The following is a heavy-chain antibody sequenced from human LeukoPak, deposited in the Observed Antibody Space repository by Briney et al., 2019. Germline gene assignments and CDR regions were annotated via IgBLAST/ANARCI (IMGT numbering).Heavy chain of an antibody. D-gene: IGHD2-2*01. CDR2: IYHSGST. V-gene: IGHV4-39*07. CDR1: GGSISSGDYY. CDR3: ARCDPVRVVPAAYFRFDP. J-gene: IGHJ5*02. Sequence: PSETLSLTCTVSGGSISSGDYYWGWIRQPPGKGLEWIGSIYHSGSTYYNPSLKSRVTISVDTSKNQFSLKLSSVTAADTAVYYCARCDPVRVVPAAYFRFDPWGQGTLVTVSS.